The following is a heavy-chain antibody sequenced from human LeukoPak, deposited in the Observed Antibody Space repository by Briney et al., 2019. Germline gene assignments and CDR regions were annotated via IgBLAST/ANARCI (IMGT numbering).Heavy chain of an antibody. CDR2: IYYSGST. J-gene: IGHJ4*02. CDR3: ARDSSPSVLAF. V-gene: IGHV4-59*01. Sequence: SETLSLTCTVSGGSISSYYWNWIRQPPGKGLEWIEYIYYSGSTNYNPSLKSRVTISLDTSKNQFSLRLSSVTAADTAVYYCARDSSPSVLAFWGQGTLVTVSS. D-gene: IGHD6-6*01. CDR1: GGSISSYY.